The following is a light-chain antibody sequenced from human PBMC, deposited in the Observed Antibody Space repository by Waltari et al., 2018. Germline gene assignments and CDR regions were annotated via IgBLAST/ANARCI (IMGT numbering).Light chain of an antibody. J-gene: IGKJ5*01. V-gene: IGKV1-5*03. CDR3: QQYYTFSVT. CDR1: QSINIG. Sequence: DIQMTQSPSTLSASVGDRVTITCRASQSINIGLAWYQHKPGKAPKLLIDKASNLASGVPSRFSGSGSGTEFTLTINSLQPDDFATYYCQQYYTFSVTFGQGTRLEIK. CDR2: KAS.